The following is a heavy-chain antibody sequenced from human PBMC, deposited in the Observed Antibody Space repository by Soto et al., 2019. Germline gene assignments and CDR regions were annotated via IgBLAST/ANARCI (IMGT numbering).Heavy chain of an antibody. J-gene: IGHJ5*02. CDR3: ARHWIAGSSIP. V-gene: IGHV4-39*01. Sequence: LSLTCSVSGDSISSSSQYWGWIRQPPGKGLEWIGSIHYSGTSYYNPSLKSRVTIFVDTSKNQLSLKLSSVTAADTAVYYCARHWIAGSSIPWGQGTLVTVSS. D-gene: IGHD2-21*01. CDR2: IHYSGTS. CDR1: GDSISSSSQY.